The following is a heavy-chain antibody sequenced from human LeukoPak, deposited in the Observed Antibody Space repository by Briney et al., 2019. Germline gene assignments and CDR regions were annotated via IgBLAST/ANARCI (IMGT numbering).Heavy chain of an antibody. D-gene: IGHD1-14*01. Sequence: PETLSLTCTVPGGSISGYYWNWIRQSPGKGLEWIAQIHSSGSTDYNPSLKSRLTISIDTSKNQFSLKLSSVTAADTAVYYCARGTSAGGNHPDTWGQGTLVTVSS. J-gene: IGHJ5*02. CDR3: ARGTSAGGNHPDT. V-gene: IGHV4-59*01. CDR1: GGSISGYY. CDR2: IHSSGST.